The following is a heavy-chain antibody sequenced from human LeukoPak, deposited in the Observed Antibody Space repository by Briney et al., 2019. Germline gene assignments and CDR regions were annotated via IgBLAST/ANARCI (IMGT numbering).Heavy chain of an antibody. CDR2: IRYDGSNK. D-gene: IGHD3-10*01. Sequence: GGSLRLSCEASGFTFSSYGMHWVRQAPGKGLEWVAFIRYDGSNKYYADSVKGRFTISRDNSKNTLYLQMKSLRAEDTAVYYCAKMRFGDYYFDYWGQGTLVTVSS. CDR1: GFTFSSYG. J-gene: IGHJ4*02. V-gene: IGHV3-30*02. CDR3: AKMRFGDYYFDY.